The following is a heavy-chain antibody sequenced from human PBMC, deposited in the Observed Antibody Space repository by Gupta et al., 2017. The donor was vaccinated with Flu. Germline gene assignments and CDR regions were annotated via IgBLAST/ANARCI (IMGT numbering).Heavy chain of an antibody. CDR1: GFIFSSYG. CDR2: MSNDGRNK. CDR3: ARDSGWKYFDY. Sequence: QVQLVESGGGVVQPGRSLRLSCTASGFIFSSYGMHWVRQAPGKGLEWLAVMSNDGRNKYYADSVRGRVTISRDNSKNTWFLQMNSLRAEDTAVYYCARDSGWKYFDYWGQGTLVTVSS. V-gene: IGHV3-30*03. D-gene: IGHD1-1*01. J-gene: IGHJ4*02.